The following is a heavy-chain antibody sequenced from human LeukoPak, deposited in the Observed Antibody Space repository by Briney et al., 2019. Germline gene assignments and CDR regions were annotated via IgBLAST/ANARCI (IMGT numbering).Heavy chain of an antibody. CDR1: GFSFSSYG. D-gene: IGHD2-21*01. CDR3: AKDPLYHIVVPRGFQH. CDR2: IRYDGSNK. Sequence: PGGSLRLSCAASGFSFSSYGMHWVRQAPGKGLEWVAFIRYDGSNKYYADSVKGRFTISRDNSKNTLYLQMNSLRAEDTAVYYCAKDPLYHIVVPRGFQHWGQGTLVTVSS. J-gene: IGHJ1*01. V-gene: IGHV3-30*02.